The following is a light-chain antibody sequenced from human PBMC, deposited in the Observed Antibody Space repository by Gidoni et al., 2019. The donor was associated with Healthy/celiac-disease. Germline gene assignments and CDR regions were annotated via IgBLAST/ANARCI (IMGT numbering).Light chain of an antibody. CDR1: QRVSIY. CDR2: DAS. J-gene: IGKJ1*01. V-gene: IGKV3-11*01. Sequence: PGEKATLSCRASQRVSIYLAWYQQKPGQAPRLLIYDASNRATGIPARFSGSGSGTDFTLTISSLEPEDLAVYHHQQRSNWPAFGQGTKVEIK. CDR3: QQRSNWPA.